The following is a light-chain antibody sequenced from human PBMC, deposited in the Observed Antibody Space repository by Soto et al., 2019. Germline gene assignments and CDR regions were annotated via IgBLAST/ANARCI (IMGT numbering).Light chain of an antibody. J-gene: IGKJ5*01. V-gene: IGKV1-6*01. CDR2: GAS. Sequence: AIQTTQSPSSPSASVGDRVTISGRASQGIGNALGWYQKKPGKHPKVLIYGASNLQSGVPPRFSGSGSGTDFTLTISRLQTEDFATYDCQQANSFPITFGQGTRLEIK. CDR3: QQANSFPIT. CDR1: QGIGNA.